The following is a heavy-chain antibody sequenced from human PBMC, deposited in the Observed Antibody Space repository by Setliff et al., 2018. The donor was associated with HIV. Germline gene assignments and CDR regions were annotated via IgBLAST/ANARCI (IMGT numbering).Heavy chain of an antibody. CDR2: ISASGNTI. Sequence: PGGSLRLSCAASGFTFSSYEVNWVRQAPGKGLEWVSYISASGNTIYYADSVKGRFAISRDNARKSAYLQIDSLRAEDTAVYYCARDRGYDLDYFDYWGLGTLVTVSS. CDR1: GFTFSSYE. V-gene: IGHV3-48*03. J-gene: IGHJ4*02. CDR3: ARDRGYDLDYFDY. D-gene: IGHD5-12*01.